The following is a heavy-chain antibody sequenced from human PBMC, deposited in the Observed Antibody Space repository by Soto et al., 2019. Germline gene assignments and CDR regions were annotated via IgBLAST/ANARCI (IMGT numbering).Heavy chain of an antibody. J-gene: IGHJ4*02. V-gene: IGHV4-34*01. Sequence: SETLALTFAVYGGSFSGYYRSWIRQPPGKGLEWIGEINHSGSTNYNPSLKSRVTISVDTSKNQFSLKLSSVTAADTAVYYCARGRGFGVVSREIDYWGQGTLVTVSS. CDR3: ARGRGFGVVSREIDY. D-gene: IGHD3-3*01. CDR1: GGSFSGYY. CDR2: INHSGST.